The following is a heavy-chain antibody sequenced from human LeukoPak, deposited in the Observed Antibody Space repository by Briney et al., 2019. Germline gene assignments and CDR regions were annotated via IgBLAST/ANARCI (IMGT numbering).Heavy chain of an antibody. CDR1: RFTFSSYA. CDR3: AIRWLRKPVDY. CDR2: ISGSGGST. D-gene: IGHD5-24*01. V-gene: IGHV3-23*01. Sequence: GGSLRLSCAASRFTFSSYAMSWVRQAPGKGLEWVSAISGSGGSTYYADSVKGRFTISRDNSKNTLYLQMNSPRAEDTAVYYCAIRWLRKPVDYWGQGTLVTVSS. J-gene: IGHJ4*02.